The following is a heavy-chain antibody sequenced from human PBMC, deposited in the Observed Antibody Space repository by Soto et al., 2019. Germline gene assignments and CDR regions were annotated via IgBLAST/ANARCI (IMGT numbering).Heavy chain of an antibody. CDR3: ASVPYYYDSSGYPVIYYYFDY. J-gene: IGHJ4*02. Sequence: PSETLSLTCAVSGGSISSSNWWSWVRQPPGKGLEWIGEIYHSGSTNYNPSLKSRVTISVDKSKNQFSLKLSSVTAADTAVYYCASVPYYYDSSGYPVIYYYFDYWGQGTLVTVSS. D-gene: IGHD3-22*01. V-gene: IGHV4-4*02. CDR1: GGSISSSNW. CDR2: IYHSGST.